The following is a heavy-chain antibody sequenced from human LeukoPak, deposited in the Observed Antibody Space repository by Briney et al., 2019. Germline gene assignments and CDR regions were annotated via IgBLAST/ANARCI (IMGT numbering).Heavy chain of an antibody. CDR1: GGSISSGEYY. CDR2: FSYTGST. D-gene: IGHD5-18*01. Sequence: SETLSLTCTVSGGSISSGEYYWGWIRQPPGKGIEWVGYFSYTGSTYYNPSLKSRVSISVDTSKNQFSLRLMSVTAADTAVYHCARALNENSYAFDSWGQGTLVTVSS. V-gene: IGHV4-30-4*01. J-gene: IGHJ4*02. CDR3: ARALNENSYAFDS.